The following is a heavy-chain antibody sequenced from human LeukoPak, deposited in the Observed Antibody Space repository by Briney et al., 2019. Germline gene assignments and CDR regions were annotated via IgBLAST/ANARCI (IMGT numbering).Heavy chain of an antibody. V-gene: IGHV3-43*02. Sequence: GGSLRLSCAASVLTFHDYVLHWVRHAPGKGLEWVSLINEGGDTTYYADSVKGRFTISRDNSKNFLYLQMTSLRTEDTALYYCSRYSCNSPVDYWGQGTLVTVSS. CDR1: VLTFHDYV. D-gene: IGHD2-21*01. J-gene: IGHJ4*02. CDR3: SRYSCNSPVDY. CDR2: INEGGDTT.